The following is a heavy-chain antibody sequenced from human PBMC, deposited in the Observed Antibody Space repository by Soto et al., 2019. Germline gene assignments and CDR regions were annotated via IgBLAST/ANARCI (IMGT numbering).Heavy chain of an antibody. D-gene: IGHD5-12*01. CDR2: IIPVLGPP. Sequence: QVQLVQSGAEVKKPGSSVTVSCTVSGGTFSTSTINWVRQAPRQGLEWMGRIIPVLGPPNYSQTFQGRLTITADTSTNTVYMELSSLRSEDTAVYFCSRRGDDSLSVDFDRWGQGTLVTVSS. V-gene: IGHV1-69*08. J-gene: IGHJ4*02. CDR1: GGTFSTST. CDR3: SRRGDDSLSVDFDR.